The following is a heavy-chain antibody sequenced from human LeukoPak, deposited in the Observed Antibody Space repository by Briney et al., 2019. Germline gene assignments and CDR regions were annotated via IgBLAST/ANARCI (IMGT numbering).Heavy chain of an antibody. Sequence: GGSLRLSCAASGFTFSSYGMHWVRQAPGKGLEWVAVISYDGSNKYYADSVKGRFTISRDNSKNTLYLQMNSLRAEDTAVYYCAKTLEKFVWELLGPGYWGQGTLVTVSS. CDR3: AKTLEKFVWELLGPGY. J-gene: IGHJ4*02. CDR2: ISYDGSNK. V-gene: IGHV3-30*18. D-gene: IGHD1-26*01. CDR1: GFTFSSYG.